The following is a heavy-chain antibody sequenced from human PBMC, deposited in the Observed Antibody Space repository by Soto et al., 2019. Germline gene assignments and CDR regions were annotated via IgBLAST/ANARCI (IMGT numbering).Heavy chain of an antibody. Sequence: QVQLVQSGAEVKKPGSSVRVSCKASGGTFSTFGLSWVRLAPGHGLEGMGGIIPIFGTATYAQKFKGRVTITADESTSTGYMDLSSLRSEDTALYYCAIDRVGRHWLVWGPVDYWGQGPLVIVSS. CDR3: AIDRVGRHWLVWGPVDY. J-gene: IGHJ4*02. D-gene: IGHD6-19*01. CDR1: GGTFSTFG. CDR2: IIPIFGTA. V-gene: IGHV1-69*01.